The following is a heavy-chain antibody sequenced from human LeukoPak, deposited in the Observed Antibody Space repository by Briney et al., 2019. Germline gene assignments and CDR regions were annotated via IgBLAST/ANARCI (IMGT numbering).Heavy chain of an antibody. J-gene: IGHJ4*02. Sequence: GGSLRLSCAASGFTFSSYSMNWVRQAPGKGLEWVSSISSSSSYIYYADSVRGRFTLSRDNAKNSLYLQMNSLRAEDTAVYYCARVLRGYSYGLFDYWGQGTLVTVSS. CDR3: ARVLRGYSYGLFDY. D-gene: IGHD5-18*01. V-gene: IGHV3-21*01. CDR1: GFTFSSYS. CDR2: ISSSSSYI.